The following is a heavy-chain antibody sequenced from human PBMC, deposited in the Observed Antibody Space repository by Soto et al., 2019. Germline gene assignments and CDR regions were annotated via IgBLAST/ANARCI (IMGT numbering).Heavy chain of an antibody. Sequence: PGGSLRLSCAASGCTFSSYGMHWVRQAPGKGLEWVALRSYDGSNKYYADSVKGRFTISRDNSKNTLYLQMDRLRAEDTAVYYCAKDVVVGATPGLGDYYYYYGMDVWGQGTTVTVSS. CDR2: RSYDGSNK. D-gene: IGHD1-26*01. CDR3: AKDVVVGATPGLGDYYYYYGMDV. CDR1: GCTFSSYG. V-gene: IGHV3-30*18. J-gene: IGHJ6*02.